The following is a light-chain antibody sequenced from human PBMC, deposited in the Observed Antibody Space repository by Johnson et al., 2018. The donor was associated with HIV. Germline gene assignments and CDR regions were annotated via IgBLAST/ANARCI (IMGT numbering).Light chain of an antibody. V-gene: IGLV1-51*01. CDR3: GTWGSILTAYV. Sequence: QSVLTQPPSVSAAPGQKVTISCSGSGSNIGNNYVSWYQQLPGTAPKLLIYDNNKRPSGIPDRFSGSKSGTSATLGITGLQTGDEADYYCGTWGSILTAYVFGTGTKVTVL. CDR2: DNN. J-gene: IGLJ1*01. CDR1: GSNIGNNY.